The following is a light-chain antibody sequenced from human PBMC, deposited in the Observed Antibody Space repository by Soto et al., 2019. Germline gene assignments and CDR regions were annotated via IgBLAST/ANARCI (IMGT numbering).Light chain of an antibody. CDR3: QKYYSAPFT. Sequence: DIQMTQSPSSLSASVGDRVTITCRASQGISNYLAWYQQKPGKVPKLLIYAASTLQSGAPSRFSGSGSGTDSTRTISSLQPEDVATYYCQKYYSAPFTFGHGTKVDIK. J-gene: IGKJ3*01. CDR1: QGISNY. CDR2: AAS. V-gene: IGKV1-27*01.